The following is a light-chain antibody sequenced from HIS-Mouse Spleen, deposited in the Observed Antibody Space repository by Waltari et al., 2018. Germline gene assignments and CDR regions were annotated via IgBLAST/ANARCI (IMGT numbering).Light chain of an antibody. CDR1: SSDVGGYNY. J-gene: IGLJ2*01. CDR2: DVS. Sequence: QSALTQPASVSGSPGQSITISCTGTSSDVGGYNYVSWYQHHPGKAPKLMIYDVSNRPSGGSNRFSGSKSGNTASLTISGLQAEDEADYYCSSYTSSSTLVFGGGTKLTVL. CDR3: SSYTSSSTLV. V-gene: IGLV2-14*03.